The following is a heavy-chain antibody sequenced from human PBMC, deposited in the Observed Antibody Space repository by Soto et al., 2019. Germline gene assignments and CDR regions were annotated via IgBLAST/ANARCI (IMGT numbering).Heavy chain of an antibody. V-gene: IGHV4-39*01. CDR2: IYYSGSS. Sequence: QLQLQESGPGLVKPSETLSLTCTVSGGSISSSSYYWGWIRQPPGKGLEWMGRIYYSGSSYYNPSLKRRATTSVDTSKHQFSLKLSSVTAADTAVYYCAILYLGYPYFDYWGQGTLVTVSS. D-gene: IGHD3-16*01. J-gene: IGHJ4*02. CDR1: GGSISSSSYY. CDR3: AILYLGYPYFDY.